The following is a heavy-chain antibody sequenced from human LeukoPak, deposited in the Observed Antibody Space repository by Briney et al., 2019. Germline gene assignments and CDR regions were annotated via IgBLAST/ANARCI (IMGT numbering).Heavy chain of an antibody. D-gene: IGHD2-2*01. CDR2: IIPISGTA. Sequence: ASVTVSCKASGGTFSSHAIAWVRQAPGQGPEWMGGIIPISGTADYAQKFQGRVTITTDQSTSTAYMELSRLTSDDTAVYYCARGLQYQLLKALRYYYMDVWGEGTTVTVSS. J-gene: IGHJ6*03. CDR3: ARGLQYQLLKALRYYYMDV. CDR1: GGTFSSHA. V-gene: IGHV1-69*05.